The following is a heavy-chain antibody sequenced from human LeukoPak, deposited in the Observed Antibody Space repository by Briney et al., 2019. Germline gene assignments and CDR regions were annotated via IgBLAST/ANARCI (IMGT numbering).Heavy chain of an antibody. J-gene: IGHJ1*01. Sequence: SETLSLTCTVSGGSISSYYRSWIRQPAGKGLEWIGRIYTSGSNTYYPSYKSRVTMSVGTSKNQFSLRLSSVTAADTAVYYCARDQGGSSWQTQYFQHWGQGTLVTVSS. CDR3: ARDQGGSSWQTQYFQH. D-gene: IGHD6-13*01. V-gene: IGHV4-4*07. CDR1: GGSISSYY. CDR2: IYTSGSN.